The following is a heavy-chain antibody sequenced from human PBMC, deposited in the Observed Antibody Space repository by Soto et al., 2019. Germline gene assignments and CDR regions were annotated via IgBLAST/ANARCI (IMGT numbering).Heavy chain of an antibody. CDR3: ARHMMWEQWLVRGSGWFDP. Sequence: TSETLSLTXTVSGGSISSYYWSWIRQPPGKGLEWIGYSYYSGSTNYNPSLKSRVTISVDTSKNQFSLKLSSVTAADTAVYYCARHMMWEQWLVRGSGWFDPWGQGTLVTVSS. V-gene: IGHV4-59*08. J-gene: IGHJ5*02. CDR1: GGSISSYY. CDR2: SYYSGST. D-gene: IGHD6-19*01.